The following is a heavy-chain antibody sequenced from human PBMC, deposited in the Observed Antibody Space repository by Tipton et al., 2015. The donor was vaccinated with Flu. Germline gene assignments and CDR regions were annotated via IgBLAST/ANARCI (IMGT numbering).Heavy chain of an antibody. CDR2: IYYSGST. CDR3: ARDRPARVSSGWYRAFDI. J-gene: IGHJ3*02. CDR1: GGSVSSGSYY. D-gene: IGHD6-19*01. V-gene: IGHV4-61*01. Sequence: TLSRTCTVSGGSVSSGSYYWSWIRQPPGKGLEWIGYIYYSGSTNYNPSLKSRVTISVDTSKNQFSLKLSSVTAADTAVYYCARDRPARVSSGWYRAFDIWGPGTMVTASS.